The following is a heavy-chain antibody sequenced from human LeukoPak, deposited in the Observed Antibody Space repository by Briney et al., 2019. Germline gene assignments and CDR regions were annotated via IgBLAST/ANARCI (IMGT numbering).Heavy chain of an antibody. Sequence: ASVKVSCKASGGTSSSYAISWVRQAPGQGLEWMGGIIPIFGTANYAQKFQGRVTITADESTSTAYMELSSLRSEGTAVYYCARDSGYDSNWFDPWGQGTLVTVSS. D-gene: IGHD5-12*01. CDR3: ARDSGYDSNWFDP. V-gene: IGHV1-69*13. J-gene: IGHJ5*02. CDR1: GGTSSSYA. CDR2: IIPIFGTA.